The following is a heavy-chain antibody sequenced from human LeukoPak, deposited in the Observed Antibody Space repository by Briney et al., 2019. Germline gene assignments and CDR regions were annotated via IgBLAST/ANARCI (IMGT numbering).Heavy chain of an antibody. CDR2: ISAYNGNT. V-gene: IGHV1-18*01. CDR1: GYTFTSYG. Sequence: ASVKVSCKASGYTFTSYGISWVRQAPGQGLEWMGWISAYNGNTNYAQKFQGRVTMTRDTSISTAYMELSRLRSDDTAVYYCARDLTAAGDFIINYYYYYMDVWGKGTTVTVSS. D-gene: IGHD6-13*01. J-gene: IGHJ6*03. CDR3: ARDLTAAGDFIINYYYYYMDV.